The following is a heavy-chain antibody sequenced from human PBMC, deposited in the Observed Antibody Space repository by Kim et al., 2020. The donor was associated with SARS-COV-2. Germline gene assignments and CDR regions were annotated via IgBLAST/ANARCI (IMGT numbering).Heavy chain of an antibody. Sequence: GGSLRLSCAASGFTFSSYSMNWVRQAPGKGLEWVSSISSSSSYIYYADSVKGRFTISRDNAKNSLYLQMNSLRAEDTAVYYCATPGGQYDYGDYVFDYWGQGTLVTVSS. D-gene: IGHD4-17*01. CDR3: ATPGGQYDYGDYVFDY. J-gene: IGHJ4*02. V-gene: IGHV3-21*01. CDR2: ISSSSSYI. CDR1: GFTFSSYS.